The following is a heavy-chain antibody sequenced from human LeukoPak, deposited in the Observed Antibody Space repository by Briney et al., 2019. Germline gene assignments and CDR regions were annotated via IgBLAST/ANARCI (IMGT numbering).Heavy chain of an antibody. D-gene: IGHD3-3*01. CDR3: ARDLKGTYYDFWSGSVLGRRYYYYYMDV. V-gene: IGHV4-39*02. Sequence: SETLSLTCTVSGGSISSGSYYWGWIRQPPGKGLEWIGTIYYSGSTFYTPSLKSRVPIFVATSKNQFSLKLTAVTAADTAVYYCARDLKGTYYDFWSGSVLGRRYYYYYMDVWGKGTTVTVSS. CDR2: IYYSGST. CDR1: GGSISSGSYY. J-gene: IGHJ6*03.